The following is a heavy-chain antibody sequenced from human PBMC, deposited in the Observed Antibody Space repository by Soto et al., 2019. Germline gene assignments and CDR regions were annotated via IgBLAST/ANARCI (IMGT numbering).Heavy chain of an antibody. V-gene: IGHV3-7*01. CDR3: ARAVVPAAMSDAFDI. CDR2: IKQDGSEK. CDR1: GFTFSSYW. Sequence: VQLVESGGGLVQPGGSLRLSCAASGFTFSSYWMSWVRQAPGKGLEWVANIKQDGSEKYYVDSVKGRFTISRDNAKNSLYLQMNSLRAEDTAVYYCARAVVPAAMSDAFDIWGQGTMVTVSS. D-gene: IGHD2-2*01. J-gene: IGHJ3*02.